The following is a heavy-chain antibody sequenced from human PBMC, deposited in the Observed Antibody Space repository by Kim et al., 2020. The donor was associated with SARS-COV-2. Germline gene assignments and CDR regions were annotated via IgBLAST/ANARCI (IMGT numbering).Heavy chain of an antibody. D-gene: IGHD6-13*01. CDR3: ARGGRIAAAGTLDY. Sequence: NPSLKSRVTISVDQAKNQFSLKLSSVTAADTAVYYCARGGRIAAAGTLDYWGQGTLVTVSS. J-gene: IGHJ4*02. V-gene: IGHV4-4*02.